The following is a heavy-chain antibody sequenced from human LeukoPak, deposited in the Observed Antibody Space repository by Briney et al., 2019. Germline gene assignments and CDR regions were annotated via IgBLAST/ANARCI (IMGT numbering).Heavy chain of an antibody. CDR2: IYYSGST. CDR3: AGAYCSSTSCYTGGFDY. Sequence: SETLSLTCTVSGGSISSYYWSWIRQPPGKGLEWIGYIYYSGSTNYNPSLKSRVTISVDTSKNQFSLKLSSVTAADTAVYYCAGAYCSSTSCYTGGFDYWGQGTLVTVSS. J-gene: IGHJ4*02. D-gene: IGHD2-2*01. CDR1: GGSISSYY. V-gene: IGHV4-59*01.